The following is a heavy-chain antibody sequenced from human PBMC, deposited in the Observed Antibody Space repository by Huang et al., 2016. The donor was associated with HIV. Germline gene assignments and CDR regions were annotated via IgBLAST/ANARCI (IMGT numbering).Heavy chain of an antibody. J-gene: IGHJ4*02. CDR3: ARDPRIQSWLNFFDY. CDR1: GFSISSYW. D-gene: IGHD3-22*01. Sequence: EVQLVESGGGLVQPGGSLRLSCAASGFSISSYWMHWVRQAPGKGLVGVSRINSDGRSTSYADSVKCRFTISRDNAKNTLYLQMNRLRAEDTAVYYCARDPRIQSWLNFFDYWGQGTLVSVSS. CDR2: INSDGRST. V-gene: IGHV3-74*01.